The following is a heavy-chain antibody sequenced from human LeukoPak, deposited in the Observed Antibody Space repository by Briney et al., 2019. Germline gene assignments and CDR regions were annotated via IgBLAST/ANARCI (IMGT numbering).Heavy chain of an antibody. Sequence: SETLSLTCAVYGGSFSGYYWSWIRQPPGKGLEWIGEINHSGSTNYNPSLKSRVTISVDTSKNQSSLKLSSVTAADTAVYYCARGGRSGLTYWGQGTLVTVSS. J-gene: IGHJ4*02. CDR1: GGSFSGYY. D-gene: IGHD6-19*01. CDR2: INHSGST. CDR3: ARGGRSGLTY. V-gene: IGHV4-34*01.